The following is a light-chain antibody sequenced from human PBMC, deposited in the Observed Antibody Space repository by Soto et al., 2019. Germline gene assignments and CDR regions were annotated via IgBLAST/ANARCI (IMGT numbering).Light chain of an antibody. CDR2: DVS. CDR3: SSYTNSNTLV. V-gene: IGLV2-14*01. J-gene: IGLJ1*01. Sequence: QSALTQPASVSGSPGQSITISCTGTSSDVGGYNYVSWYQQYPGKAPKLMIYDVSNRPSGVSDRFSGSKSGTTASLTISGLQAEDEADYYCSSYTNSNTLVFGTGTKLTVL. CDR1: SSDVGGYNY.